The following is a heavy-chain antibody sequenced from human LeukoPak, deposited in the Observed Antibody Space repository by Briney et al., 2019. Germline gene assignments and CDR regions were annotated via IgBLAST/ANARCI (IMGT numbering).Heavy chain of an antibody. D-gene: IGHD5-18*01. Sequence: PSETLSLTCTVPGGSISSYYWSWIRQPPGKGLEWIGYIYYSGSTNYNPSLKSRVTISVDTSKNQFSLKLSSVTAADTAVYYCASTVDTAMVTDGMDVWGQGTTVTVSS. CDR2: IYYSGST. CDR1: GGSISSYY. CDR3: ASTVDTAMVTDGMDV. J-gene: IGHJ6*02. V-gene: IGHV4-59*08.